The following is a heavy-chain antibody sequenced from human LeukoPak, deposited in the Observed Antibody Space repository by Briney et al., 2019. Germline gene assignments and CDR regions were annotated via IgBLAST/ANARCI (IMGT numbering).Heavy chain of an antibody. CDR3: ARRPYRTGWYVDY. Sequence: PGGSLRLSCAASGFTFSSYNMNWVRQAPGKGLEWVSYISSSSSTIYYADSVKGRFTISRDNAKNSLYLQMNSLRAEDTAVYYCARRPYRTGWYVDYWGQGTLVTVSS. CDR2: ISSSSSTI. V-gene: IGHV3-48*01. D-gene: IGHD6-19*01. J-gene: IGHJ4*02. CDR1: GFTFSSYN.